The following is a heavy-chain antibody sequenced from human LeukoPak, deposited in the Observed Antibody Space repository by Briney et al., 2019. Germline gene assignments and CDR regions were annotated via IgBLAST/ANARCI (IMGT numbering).Heavy chain of an antibody. CDR1: GFTFSSYS. Sequence: PGGSLRLSCAASGFTFSSYSMNWVRQAPGKGLEWVSSIRFTGSYIYYADSVKGRFTISRDDAKNLLSLQMISLRVEDTAVYYCVGDQVDNVGWLTWGQGTRVTVSS. J-gene: IGHJ5*02. CDR3: VGDQVDNVGWLT. CDR2: IRFTGSYI. V-gene: IGHV3-21*01. D-gene: IGHD5-12*01.